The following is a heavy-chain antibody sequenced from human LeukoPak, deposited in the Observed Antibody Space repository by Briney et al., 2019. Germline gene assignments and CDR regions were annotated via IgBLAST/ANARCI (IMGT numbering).Heavy chain of an antibody. D-gene: IGHD6-13*01. Sequence: PSEILSLTCTVSGDSISSYYCSWIRQPPGKGLEWIGYVYDSGTTNYNPSLKSRVTISVDTSNNQFSLTLTSVTTADTAVYFCARDLGMADFDYWGQGTLVTVSS. V-gene: IGHV4-59*01. CDR3: ARDLGMADFDY. J-gene: IGHJ4*02. CDR1: GDSISSYY. CDR2: VYDSGTT.